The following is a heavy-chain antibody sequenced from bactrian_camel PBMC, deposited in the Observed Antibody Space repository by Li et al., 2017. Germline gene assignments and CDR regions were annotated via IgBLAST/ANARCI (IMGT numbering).Heavy chain of an antibody. V-gene: IGHV3S10*01. CDR2: IRNDGTP. CDR3: ARGDRGGSWYD. J-gene: IGHJ4*01. D-gene: IGHD6*01. CDR1: ESDFSANL. Sequence: VQLVESGGGLVQPGTSLRLSCAADESDFSANLMSWVRQAPGKEVEWVSSIRNDGTPYVAASVKDRFTISRDNAKNTLWLQMNSLKTEDTGVYYCARGDRGGSWYDRGQGTQVTVS.